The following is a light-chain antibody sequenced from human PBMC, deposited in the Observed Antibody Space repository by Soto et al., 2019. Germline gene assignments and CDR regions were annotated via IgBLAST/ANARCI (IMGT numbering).Light chain of an antibody. V-gene: IGLV1-40*01. J-gene: IGLJ2*01. CDR3: QSYDSSLSAVV. Sequence: QAVVTQPPSVSGAPGQRVTISCTGSGSNIWATYDVHWYQQLPGAAPTLLIYGNNNRPSGVPDRFSGSKSGTSASLVITGLQAEDEAHYHCQSYDSSLSAVVFGGGTKLTVL. CDR2: GNN. CDR1: GSNIWATYD.